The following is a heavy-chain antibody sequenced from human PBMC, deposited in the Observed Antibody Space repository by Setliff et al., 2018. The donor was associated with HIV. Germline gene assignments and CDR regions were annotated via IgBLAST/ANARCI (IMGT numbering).Heavy chain of an antibody. Sequence: PSETLSLTCSVSSGSVSGYYWGWIRQPPGKKLEWIGYIHSSGSTIYSASLKSRVSISVDTSKNQVSLRLSSVTAADTAVYHCSRHHDSDFSGDPDWFDPWGQGILVTVSS. CDR3: SRHHDSDFSGDPDWFDP. J-gene: IGHJ5*02. D-gene: IGHD2-15*01. V-gene: IGHV4-59*08. CDR2: IHSSGST. CDR1: SGSVSGYY.